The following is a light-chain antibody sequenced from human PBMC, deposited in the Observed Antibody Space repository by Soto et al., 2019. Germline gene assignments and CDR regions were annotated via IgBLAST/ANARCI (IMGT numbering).Light chain of an antibody. CDR3: QQHNSYPRT. CDR2: TAS. CDR1: QSISTW. J-gene: IGKJ1*01. Sequence: DIQMTQSPSTLSASVGDRVTITCRASQSISTWLAWYQQKPGKAPKLLIYTASNFERGVPSRFSGSGSGTEFSLTISSLQPDDFATYYGQQHNSYPRTFGQGTKVEMK. V-gene: IGKV1-5*03.